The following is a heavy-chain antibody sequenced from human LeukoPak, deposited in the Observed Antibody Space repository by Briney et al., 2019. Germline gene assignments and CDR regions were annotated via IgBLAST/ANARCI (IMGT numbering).Heavy chain of an antibody. CDR1: TFTFGTYA. CDR3: AEDRSNDY. J-gene: IGHJ4*02. V-gene: IGHV3-23*01. D-gene: IGHD1-26*01. CDR2: ISNSGGSI. Sequence: GGSLRLSCAASTFTFGTYAMSWVSQAHGKGLECVSSISNSGGSIYYADSVKGRLTISRDNSKNTLYLQMNSLRAEDTAVYYCAEDRSNDYWGQGTLVTVSS.